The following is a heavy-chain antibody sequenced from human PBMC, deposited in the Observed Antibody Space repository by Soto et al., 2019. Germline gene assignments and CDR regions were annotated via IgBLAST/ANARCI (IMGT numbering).Heavy chain of an antibody. V-gene: IGHV3-23*01. D-gene: IGHD2-8*02. CDR3: AKATATGGGAFDI. CDR2: ILVDGRT. CDR1: GFICSSYD. J-gene: IGHJ3*02. Sequence: VGSLRLSCAASGFICSSYDMSWVRQAPGKGLEWVSTILVDGRTFYVDSVKGRFTISRDTSQNTVYLQMNSLTAGDTALYYCAKATATGGGAFDICGQGTMVTVS.